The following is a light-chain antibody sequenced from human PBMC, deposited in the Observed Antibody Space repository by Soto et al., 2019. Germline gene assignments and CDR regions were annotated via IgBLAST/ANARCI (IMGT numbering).Light chain of an antibody. CDR3: HQYDNTPQT. CDR2: LGS. Sequence: TLITQTPLSLPVTPGEPASICSRSIHTVLHRNGYNYLDWYPQKPGQSPQLLIYLGSNRASGVPDRFSGSGSGTDFSLNISRLEPEDFAVYYCHQYDNTPQTLGQGTNVDIK. CDR1: HTVLHRNGYNY. V-gene: IGKV2-28*01. J-gene: IGKJ2*01.